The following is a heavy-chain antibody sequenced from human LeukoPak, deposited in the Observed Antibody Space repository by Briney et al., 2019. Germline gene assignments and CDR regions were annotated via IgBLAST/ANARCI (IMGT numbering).Heavy chain of an antibody. CDR3: ARHVGTPHYYYYMDV. V-gene: IGHV4-39*01. CDR1: GGSISSSSYY. CDR2: IYYSGIT. J-gene: IGHJ6*03. D-gene: IGHD1-1*01. Sequence: SETLSLXCTVSGGSISSSSYYWGWIRQPPGKGLEWIGSIYYSGITYYNPSLKSRVTISVDTSKNQFSLKLSSVTAADTAVYYCARHVGTPHYYYYMDVWGKGTTVTVSS.